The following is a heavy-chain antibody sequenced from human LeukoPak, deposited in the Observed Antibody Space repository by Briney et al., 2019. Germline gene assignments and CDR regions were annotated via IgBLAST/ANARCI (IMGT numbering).Heavy chain of an antibody. V-gene: IGHV4-4*07. CDR2: IYTSGST. Sequence: SETLSLTCTVSGGSISSYYWSWIRQPAGKGLEWIGRIYTSGSTNYNPSLKSRVTMSVDTSKNQFSLKLSSVTAADTALYYCAKDMGPGHANPWFGGRPDYWGQGTLVTVSS. J-gene: IGHJ4*02. CDR1: GGSISSYY. D-gene: IGHD3-10*01. CDR3: AKDMGPGHANPWFGGRPDY.